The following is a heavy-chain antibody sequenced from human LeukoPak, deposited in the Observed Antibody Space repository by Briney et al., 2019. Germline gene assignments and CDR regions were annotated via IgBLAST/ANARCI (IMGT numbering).Heavy chain of an antibody. D-gene: IGHD3-3*01. CDR3: ARNYAFWSGYLDY. J-gene: IGHJ4*02. CDR1: GGSISNYY. Sequence: SETLSLTCTVSGGSISNYYLSWIRQPPGKGLEWIGYIHYSGSTNNNPSLKSRVTISVDTSKNQFSLKLTSVTAADTAVYYCARNYAFWSGYLDYWGQGTLVTVSS. CDR2: IHYSGST. V-gene: IGHV4-59*01.